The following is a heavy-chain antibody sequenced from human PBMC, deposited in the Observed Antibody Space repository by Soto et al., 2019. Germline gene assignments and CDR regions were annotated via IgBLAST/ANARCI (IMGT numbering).Heavy chain of an antibody. CDR1: GFTFSNCA. CDR2: ISVSGTNK. CDR3: TTRASADGYCYHMVV. Sequence: EVQLLESGGGLVQPGGSLRLSCATSGFTFSNCAMTWVRQAPGKGLEWVSVISVSGTNKYYADSVKGRFSVSRDDSKNTLYLEMNSLRVEDTAIYYCTTRASADGYCYHMVVWGKGTTVTVS. J-gene: IGHJ6*03. D-gene: IGHD6-25*01. V-gene: IGHV3-23*01.